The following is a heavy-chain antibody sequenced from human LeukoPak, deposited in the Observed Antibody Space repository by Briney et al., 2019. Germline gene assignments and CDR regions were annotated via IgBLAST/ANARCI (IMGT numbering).Heavy chain of an antibody. V-gene: IGHV3-30-3*01. CDR3: ARVLIAVAGRRHYDC. J-gene: IGHJ4*02. D-gene: IGHD6-19*01. CDR2: ISYDGSNK. Sequence: GGSLRLSCAASGFTFSSYAMHWVRQAPGKGLEWVAVISYDGSNKYYADSVKGRFTISRDNSKNTLYLQMNSLRAEDTAVYYCARVLIAVAGRRHYDCWGQGTLVTVSS. CDR1: GFTFSSYA.